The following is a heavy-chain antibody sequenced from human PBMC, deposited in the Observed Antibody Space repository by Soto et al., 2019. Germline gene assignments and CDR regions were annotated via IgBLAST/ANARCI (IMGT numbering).Heavy chain of an antibody. CDR3: ARATGTLRSRNCDY. V-gene: IGHV4-30-2*01. D-gene: IGHD1-1*01. Sequence: SETLSLTCAVSGGFISSGDSSWSWIRQPPGRGLEWIGHIYHTGSTYYSKSLRSRLTMSVDTSKSQFSLRLSSVTAADTAVYYCARATGTLRSRNCDYWGQGSLVTVSS. CDR2: IYHTGST. CDR1: GGFISSGDSS. J-gene: IGHJ4*02.